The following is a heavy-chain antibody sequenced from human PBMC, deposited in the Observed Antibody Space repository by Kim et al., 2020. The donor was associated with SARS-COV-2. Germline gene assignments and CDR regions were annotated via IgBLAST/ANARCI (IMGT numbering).Heavy chain of an antibody. J-gene: IGHJ4*02. D-gene: IGHD2-8*01. CDR1: GFDFYNCE. Sequence: GGSLRLSCAASGFDFYNCEMNWVRQAPGKGLEWIAFITKSGTITNYADSVKGRLTITRDNAMNSLYLQMNSLRAEDTAIYYCASRWAVREGYWGQGTLVTVSS. V-gene: IGHV3-48*03. CDR3: ASRWAVREGY. CDR2: ITKSGTIT.